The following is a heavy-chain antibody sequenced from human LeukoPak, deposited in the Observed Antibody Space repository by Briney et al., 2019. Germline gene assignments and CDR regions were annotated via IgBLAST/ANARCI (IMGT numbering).Heavy chain of an antibody. D-gene: IGHD1-26*01. V-gene: IGHV1-46*01. Sequence: GASVKVSCKASGYTFTNYEMHWVRQAPGQGLEWMGIINPGTGGTRNAQKFRGRVTMTRDTSSSTLYMDLSSLRLEDTAVYYCARGGCSGNCYSAPYDYWGQGTLVTVSS. J-gene: IGHJ4*02. CDR2: INPGTGGT. CDR1: GYTFTNYE. CDR3: ARGGCSGNCYSAPYDY.